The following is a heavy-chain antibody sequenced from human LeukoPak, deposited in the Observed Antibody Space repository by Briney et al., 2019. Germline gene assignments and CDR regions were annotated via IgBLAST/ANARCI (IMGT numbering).Heavy chain of an antibody. Sequence: PGGSLRLSCAASGFTFDDYGLTWVRQAPGKGLEWVSDVNWNGGGTGYADSVKGRFTVSRDNAKDTLYLQMNSLRVDDTALYYCARERIGGILDYGGEGTLVTVSS. J-gene: IGHJ4*02. CDR1: GFTFDDYG. CDR2: VNWNGGGT. D-gene: IGHD1-26*01. V-gene: IGHV3-20*04. CDR3: ARERIGGILDY.